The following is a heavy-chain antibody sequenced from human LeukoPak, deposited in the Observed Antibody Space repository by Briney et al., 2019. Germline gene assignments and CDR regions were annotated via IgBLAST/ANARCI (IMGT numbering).Heavy chain of an antibody. CDR2: IFHSGST. D-gene: IGHD3-10*01. V-gene: IGHV4-30-2*01. Sequence: PSEALSLTCTVSGGSISSGNYYWSWIRQPPGKGLEWIGYIFHSGSTYQNPSLKSRVTISVDRSKNHFSLNLNSVTAADTAVYYGARVLWVTCYYYMDVWGKGTTVAVSS. CDR1: GGSISSGNYY. J-gene: IGHJ6*03. CDR3: ARVLWVTCYYYMDV.